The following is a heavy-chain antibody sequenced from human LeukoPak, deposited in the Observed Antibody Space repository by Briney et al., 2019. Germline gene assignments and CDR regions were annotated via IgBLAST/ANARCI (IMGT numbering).Heavy chain of an antibody. Sequence: GGSLRLSCATSGFPFSSYAMSWVRQAPGKGLEWVSSISGRADSTYYADSVEGRFTIPRDSSKNTLHLEMNGLRGEDTAIYYCATHQGYSSGWYPGHRLDPWGQGTLVIVSS. CDR2: ISGRADST. V-gene: IGHV3-23*01. J-gene: IGHJ5*02. CDR3: ATHQGYSSGWYPGHRLDP. CDR1: GFPFSSYA. D-gene: IGHD6-13*01.